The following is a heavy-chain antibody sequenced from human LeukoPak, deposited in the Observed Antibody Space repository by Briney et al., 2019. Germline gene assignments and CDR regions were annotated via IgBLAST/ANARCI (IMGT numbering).Heavy chain of an antibody. CDR1: GYSFSTYW. CDR3: ARGSSHGAFDI. CDR2: INPNNGHT. Sequence: ASVKVSCKASGYSFSTYWRHWLRQAPGQGLEWMGWINPNNGHTYSAQIFQGRVTMTRDTSISTVYMELSRLESDDTAVYYCARGSSHGAFDIWGQGTMVTVSS. V-gene: IGHV1-2*02. J-gene: IGHJ3*02.